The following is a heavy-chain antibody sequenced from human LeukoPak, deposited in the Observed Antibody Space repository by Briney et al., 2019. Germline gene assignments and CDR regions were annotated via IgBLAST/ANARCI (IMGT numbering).Heavy chain of an antibody. Sequence: ASVKVSCKAAGYTFTSYYMHWVRQAPGQGLEWMGIINPSGGSTSYAQKFQGRVTMTRDTSTSTVYMELSRLRSEDTAVYYCAREGYSSGWYLGAFDIWGQGTMVTVSS. D-gene: IGHD6-19*01. CDR2: INPSGGST. V-gene: IGHV1-46*01. J-gene: IGHJ3*02. CDR3: AREGYSSGWYLGAFDI. CDR1: GYTFTSYY.